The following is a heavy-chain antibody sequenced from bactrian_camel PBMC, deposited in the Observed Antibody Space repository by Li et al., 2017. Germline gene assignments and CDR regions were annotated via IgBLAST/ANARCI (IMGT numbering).Heavy chain of an antibody. D-gene: IGHD6*01. CDR2: ISSSGGST. CDR1: GFTFSSFD. Sequence: DVQLVESGGGLVQPGGSLILSCVTSGFTFSSFDMSWVRRAPGKGFEWVSLISSSGGSTLYADSVKGRFTISRDNAKNTVYLQMNSLKPEDTAVYLCVSPQYGGAVWYPDFVYWGQGTQVTVS. CDR3: VSPQYGGAVWYPDFVY. J-gene: IGHJ6*01. V-gene: IGHV3S40*01.